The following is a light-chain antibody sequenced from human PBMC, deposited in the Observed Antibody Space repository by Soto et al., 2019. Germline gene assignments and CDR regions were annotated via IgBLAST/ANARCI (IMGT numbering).Light chain of an antibody. Sequence: QSALTQPASVSGSPGQSITISCTGTSSDVGGYNYVSWYQQHPGKAPKLMIYDVSNRPSGVSNRVSGSKSGNTASLTISGLQAEDEADYYCSSYTSSSTQVVFGGGTKLTVL. CDR3: SSYTSSSTQVV. J-gene: IGLJ2*01. CDR1: SSDVGGYNY. CDR2: DVS. V-gene: IGLV2-14*01.